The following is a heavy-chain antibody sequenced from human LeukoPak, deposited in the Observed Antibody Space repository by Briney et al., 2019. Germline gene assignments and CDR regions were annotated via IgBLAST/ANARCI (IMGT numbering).Heavy chain of an antibody. Sequence: GSSVKVSCKASGYTFTGYYMNWVQQAPGQGLEWIGWINPNSGGTNYAQKFQGRVTMTRDTSISTAYMELSRLRSDDTAVYYCASSSRGKLDAFDIWGQGTMVTVSS. CDR2: INPNSGGT. J-gene: IGHJ3*02. CDR3: ASSSRGKLDAFDI. D-gene: IGHD3-16*01. CDR1: GYTFTGYY. V-gene: IGHV1-2*02.